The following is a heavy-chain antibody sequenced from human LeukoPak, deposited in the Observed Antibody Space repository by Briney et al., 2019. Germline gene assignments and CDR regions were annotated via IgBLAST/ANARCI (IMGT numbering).Heavy chain of an antibody. CDR3: ARAGGIRGSALDLDY. V-gene: IGHV4-59*01. CDR1: GGSISSYS. J-gene: IGHJ4*02. D-gene: IGHD3-10*01. CDR2: ILYSGST. Sequence: SETLSLTCTVSGGSISSYSWSWIRQPPGKGLEWTGYILYSGSTNYNPPLKSRVTISLDTSKNQFSLKLNSVTAADTAVYYCARAGGIRGSALDLDYWGQGTLVTVSS.